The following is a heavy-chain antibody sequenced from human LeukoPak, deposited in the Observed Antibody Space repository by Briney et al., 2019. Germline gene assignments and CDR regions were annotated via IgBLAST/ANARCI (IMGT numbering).Heavy chain of an antibody. J-gene: IGHJ4*02. V-gene: IGHV1-2*02. D-gene: IGHD4-17*01. CDR2: INPNSGGT. Sequence: ASVKVSCKASVYTFTGYYMHWVRQAPGQGLEWMGWINPNSGGTNYAQTFQGRVTMTRDTSISTAYMELSRLRSDDTAVYYCARRSNYGDYQNWGQGTLVTVSS. CDR1: VYTFTGYY. CDR3: ARRSNYGDYQN.